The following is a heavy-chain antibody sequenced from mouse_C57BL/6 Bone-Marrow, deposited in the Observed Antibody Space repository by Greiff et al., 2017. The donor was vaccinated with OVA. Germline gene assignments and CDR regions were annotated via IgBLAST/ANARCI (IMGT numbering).Heavy chain of an antibody. V-gene: IGHV14-4*01. D-gene: IGHD4-1*01. CDR3: TFNWDARGFDY. Sequence: EVQLQQSGAELVRPGASVKLSCTASGFNIKDDYMHWVKQRPEQGLEWIGWIDPENGDTEYASKFQGKATITADTSSNTAYLQLSSLASEDTAVYYCTFNWDARGFDYWGQGTTLTVSS. J-gene: IGHJ2*01. CDR2: IDPENGDT. CDR1: GFNIKDDY.